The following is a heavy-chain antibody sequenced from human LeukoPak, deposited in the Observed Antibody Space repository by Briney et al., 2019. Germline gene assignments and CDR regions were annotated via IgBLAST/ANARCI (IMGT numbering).Heavy chain of an antibody. CDR2: VSGPGTTT. CDR1: GFTLINYA. J-gene: IGHJ4*02. D-gene: IGHD3-22*01. V-gene: IGHV3-23*01. Sequence: GGSLRLSCEASGFTLINYAMNWVRQAPEKGLEWVSTVSGPGTTTYYADSVKGRFTVSRDNSKNTVFLQMDSLRAEDTAVYYCATRRSGNYFATFDYWARESWSPSPQ. CDR3: ATRRSGNYFATFDY.